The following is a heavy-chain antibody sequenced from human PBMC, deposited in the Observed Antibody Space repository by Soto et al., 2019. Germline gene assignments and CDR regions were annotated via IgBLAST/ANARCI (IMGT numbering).Heavy chain of an antibody. Sequence: QVQLEQSAPEVKKPGASVKVSCKASGYTFTTYGSRWVRQAPGQGLEWLGWINTNNGNTNYEQNLQGRVIMTADTSTSTAYMELRSLRSDDTAIYYCTREGSDPYYYYGMDAWGQGTTVTVSS. CDR1: GYTFTTYG. J-gene: IGHJ6*02. CDR2: INTNNGNT. CDR3: TREGSDPYYYYGMDA. D-gene: IGHD3-16*01. V-gene: IGHV1-18*01.